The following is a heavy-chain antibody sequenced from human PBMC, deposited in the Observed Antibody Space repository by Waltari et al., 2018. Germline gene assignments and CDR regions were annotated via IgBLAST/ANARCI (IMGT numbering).Heavy chain of an antibody. J-gene: IGHJ4*02. CDR2: INSDGRII. V-gene: IGHV3-74*01. Sequence: EVQLVESGGGLVQPGGSLRLSLPASGFFFRSYWLHWVRQAPGKGLVGVSRINSDGRIITYADSAKGRFTISRDNAKNTLHLQMNSLRADDTAVYYCVRGMGDGYWGRGSLVTVDS. CDR1: GFFFRSYW. CDR3: VRGMGDGY. D-gene: IGHD1-26*01.